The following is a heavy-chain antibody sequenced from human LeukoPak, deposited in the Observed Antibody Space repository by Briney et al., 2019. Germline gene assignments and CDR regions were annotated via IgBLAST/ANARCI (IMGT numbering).Heavy chain of an antibody. CDR1: GFTFSSYG. CDR3: AKAGDSSGWYDPLDY. CDR2: IWYDGSNK. D-gene: IGHD6-19*01. Sequence: GGSLRLSCAASGFTFSSYGMHWVRQAPGKGLEWVAVIWYDGSNKYYADSVKGRFIISRDNSKNTLYLQMNSLRAEDTAVYYCAKAGDSSGWYDPLDYWGQGTLVTVSS. J-gene: IGHJ4*02. V-gene: IGHV3-33*06.